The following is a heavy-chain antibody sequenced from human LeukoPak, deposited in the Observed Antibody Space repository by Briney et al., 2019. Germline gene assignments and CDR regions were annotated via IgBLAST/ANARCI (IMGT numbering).Heavy chain of an antibody. CDR1: GFIFSSYW. D-gene: IGHD2-2*01. J-gene: IGHJ6*04. Sequence: PGGSLRLSCAASGFIFSSYWMIWVRQAPGKGLEWVANIKEDRREKYYVDSEKGRFTIYRDNAKNSLYVQTNSLRSEDTAVYYYARRALRYCGSTSCPAQYYGVDVWGKGTTVTVSS. CDR2: IKEDRREK. V-gene: IGHV3-7*03. CDR3: ARRALRYCGSTSCPAQYYGVDV.